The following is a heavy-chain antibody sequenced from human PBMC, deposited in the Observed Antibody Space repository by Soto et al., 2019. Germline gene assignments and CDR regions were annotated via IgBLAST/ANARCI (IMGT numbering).Heavy chain of an antibody. CDR2: IKNKTDGGTT. CDR3: TTLSGSAADY. D-gene: IGHD1-26*01. CDR1: SVSNAW. J-gene: IGHJ4*02. V-gene: IGHV3-15*07. Sequence: SVSNAWMNWVRPAPGKGLEWVGRIKNKTDGGTTDYAAPVKGRFTISRDDSKNTLYLQMNSLKTEDTAVYYCTTLSGSAADYWGQGTLVTVSS.